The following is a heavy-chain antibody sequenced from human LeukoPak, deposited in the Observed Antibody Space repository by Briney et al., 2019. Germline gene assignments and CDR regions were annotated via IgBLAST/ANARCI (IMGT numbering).Heavy chain of an antibody. V-gene: IGHV3-23*01. D-gene: IGHD6-19*01. CDR3: AKDPDSSGSYSNWFDP. CDR2: ISGSGGST. CDR1: GFTFSSYA. J-gene: IGHJ5*02. Sequence: GGSLRLSCAASGFTFSSYAMSWVRQAPGKGLEWVSAISGSGGSTYYADSVKGRFTISRDNSKNTLYLQMNSLRAEDTAVYYCAKDPDSSGSYSNWFDPWGQGTLVTVSS.